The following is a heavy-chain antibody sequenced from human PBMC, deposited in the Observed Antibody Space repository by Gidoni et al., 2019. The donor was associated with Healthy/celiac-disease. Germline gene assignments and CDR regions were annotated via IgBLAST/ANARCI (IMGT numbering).Heavy chain of an antibody. J-gene: IGHJ6*02. CDR3: AKDREGWAAPMGGMDV. CDR1: GFTFSSYG. V-gene: IGHV3-30*18. CDR2: ISYDGSNK. Sequence: QVQLVESGGGVVQPGRSLRLSCAASGFTFSSYGMHWVRQAPGKGLEWVAVISYDGSNKYYADSVKGRFTISRDNSKNTLYLQMNSLRAEDTAVYYCAKDREGWAAPMGGMDVWGQGTTVTVSS. D-gene: IGHD2-15*01.